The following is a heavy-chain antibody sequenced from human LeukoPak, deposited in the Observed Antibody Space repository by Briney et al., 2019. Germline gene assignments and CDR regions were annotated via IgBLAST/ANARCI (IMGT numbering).Heavy chain of an antibody. CDR3: ARDYSSAYFDY. D-gene: IGHD5-18*01. Sequence: GGSLRLSCAASGFTVSSYSMNWVRQAPGKGLEWVSSISSSSSYIYYADSVKGRFTISRDNAKNSLYLQMNSLRAEDTAVYYCARDYSSAYFDYWGQGTLVTVSS. J-gene: IGHJ4*02. CDR1: GFTVSSYS. CDR2: ISSSSSYI. V-gene: IGHV3-21*01.